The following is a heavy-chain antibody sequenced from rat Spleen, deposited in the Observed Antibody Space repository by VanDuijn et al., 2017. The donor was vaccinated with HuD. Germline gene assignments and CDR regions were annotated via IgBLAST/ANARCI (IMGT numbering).Heavy chain of an antibody. CDR3: ARSGDYSSYRVMDA. Sequence: QVQLKESGPGLVQPSETLSLTCTVSGFSLTKYSVSWVRQPSGKGPEWMGKMWYDGDTAYNSALKSRLTISRDTSKSQVLLKMNSLQTEDTAMYFCARSGDYSSYRVMDAWGQGASVTVSS. CDR2: MWYDGDT. D-gene: IGHD1-2*01. CDR1: GFSLTKYS. V-gene: IGHV2-16*01. J-gene: IGHJ4*01.